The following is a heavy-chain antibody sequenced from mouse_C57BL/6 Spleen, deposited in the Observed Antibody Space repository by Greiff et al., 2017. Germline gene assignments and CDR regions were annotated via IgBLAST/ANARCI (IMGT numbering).Heavy chain of an antibody. V-gene: IGHV1-50*01. D-gene: IGHD2-2*01. CDR1: GYTFTSYW. J-gene: IGHJ2*01. CDR3: ARWLRRYYFDY. CDR2: IDPSDSYT. Sequence: QVHVKQPGAELVKPGASVKLSCKASGYTFTSYWMQWVKQRPGQGLEWIGEIDPSDSYTNYNQKFKGKATLTVDTSSSTAYMQLSSLTSEDSAVYYCARWLRRYYFDYWGQGTTLTVSS.